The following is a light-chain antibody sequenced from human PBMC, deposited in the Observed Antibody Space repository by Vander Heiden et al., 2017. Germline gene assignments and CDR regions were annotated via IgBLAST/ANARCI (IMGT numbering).Light chain of an antibody. CDR3: VTFESSPISVV. V-gene: IGLV1-51*01. CDR1: SPNIGNNY. Sequence: VLTHPPSVAAAPGQKVTISCSGSSPNIGNNYVSWYQQLPGTAPKLLIYDNNKRPSGIPDRFSGSKSGTSATLGITGLQRVDEADYYCVTFESSPISVVFGGGTKLTVL. J-gene: IGLJ2*01. CDR2: DNN.